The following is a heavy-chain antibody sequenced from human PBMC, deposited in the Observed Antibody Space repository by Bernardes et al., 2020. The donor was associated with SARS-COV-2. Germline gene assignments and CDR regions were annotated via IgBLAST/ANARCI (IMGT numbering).Heavy chain of an antibody. J-gene: IGHJ3*01. CDR1: GYTFTGYY. CDR2: INPNSGDK. V-gene: IGHV1-2*02. Sequence: ASVKVSCKASGYTFTGYYMHWVRQAPGQGLEWMGWINPNSGDKNYAQSFQGRVTLNRDTSISTAYMELNSLRFDDTAVYFCARGFKTLDLWGQGTVVTVSS. CDR3: ARGFKTLDL.